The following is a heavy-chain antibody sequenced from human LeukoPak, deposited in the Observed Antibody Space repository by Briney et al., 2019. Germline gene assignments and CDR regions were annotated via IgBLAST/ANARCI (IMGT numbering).Heavy chain of an antibody. J-gene: IGHJ4*02. Sequence: SETLSLTCTVSGYSISSGYYWGWIRQPPGKGLEWIGSIYYSGSTYYNPSLKSRVTISVDTSKNQFSLKLSSVTAADTAVYYCARGRDGYKHWGQGTLVTVSS. D-gene: IGHD5-24*01. CDR3: ARGRDGYKH. CDR2: IYYSGST. V-gene: IGHV4-38-2*02. CDR1: GYSISSGYY.